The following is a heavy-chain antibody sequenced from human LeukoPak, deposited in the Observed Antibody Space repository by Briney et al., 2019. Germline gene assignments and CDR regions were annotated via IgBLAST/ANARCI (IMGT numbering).Heavy chain of an antibody. D-gene: IGHD3-22*01. V-gene: IGHV4-59*01. Sequence: SETLSLTCTVSGGSLSRYYWSWIRQPPGKTLKWIGYIYYSGSTNYNPSLKSRVTISVDTSKNQFSLKLNSVTDADTTVYYCARATSSGYYGDYWGQGTLVTVSS. J-gene: IGHJ4*02. CDR1: GGSLSRYY. CDR3: ARATSSGYYGDY. CDR2: IYYSGST.